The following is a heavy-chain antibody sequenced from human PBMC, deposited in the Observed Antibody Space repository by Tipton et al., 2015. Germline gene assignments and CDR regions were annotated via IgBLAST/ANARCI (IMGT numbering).Heavy chain of an antibody. CDR3: ARASIIQGYYHDSSRYYLFNS. CDR1: GGSFSDYY. J-gene: IGHJ1*01. D-gene: IGHD3-22*01. Sequence: GSLRLSCTVSGGSFSDYYWSWIRQSPGEGLEWIGYIYYSGSTNYNPSLRSRVAMSMDTSKNQFSLKLTSVTAADTAVYYCARASIIQGYYHDSSRYYLFNSWGQGTLVTVSS. CDR2: IYYSGST. V-gene: IGHV4-59*08.